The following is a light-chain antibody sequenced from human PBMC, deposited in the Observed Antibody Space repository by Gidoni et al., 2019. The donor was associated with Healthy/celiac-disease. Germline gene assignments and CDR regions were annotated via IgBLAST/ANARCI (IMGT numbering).Light chain of an antibody. J-gene: IGLJ3*02. CDR1: SSDVGGYNY. Sequence: SALTPPAPVSGSPGPSITISCTGTSSDVGGYNYVSWYQQHPGKAPKLMIYDVSNRPSGVSNRFSGSKSGNTASLTISGLQAEDEADYYCSSYTSSSTHWVFGGGTKLTVL. CDR2: DVS. CDR3: SSYTSSSTHWV. V-gene: IGLV2-14*03.